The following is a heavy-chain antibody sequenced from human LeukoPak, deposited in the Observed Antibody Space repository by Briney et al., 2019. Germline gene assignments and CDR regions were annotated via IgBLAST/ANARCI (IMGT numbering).Heavy chain of an antibody. V-gene: IGHV1-69*05. J-gene: IGHJ3*02. CDR2: IIPIFGTA. CDR3: AKDNRWGIAAAGDAFDI. D-gene: IGHD6-13*01. Sequence: ASVKVSCKASGGTFSSYAISWVRQAPGQGLGWMGGIIPIFGTANYAQKFQGRVTITTDESTSTAYMELSSLRSEDTAVYYCAKDNRWGIAAAGDAFDIWGQGTMVTVSS. CDR1: GGTFSSYA.